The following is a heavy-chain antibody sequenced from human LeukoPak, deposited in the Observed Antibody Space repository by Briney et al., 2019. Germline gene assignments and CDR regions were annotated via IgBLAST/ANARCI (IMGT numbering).Heavy chain of an antibody. CDR2: ISAYNGNT. D-gene: IGHD2-2*01. Sequence: GASVKVSRKASGYTFSSYGISWVRQAPGQGLEWMGWISAYNGNTNYAQKLQGRVTMTTDTSTSTAYMELSSLRSEDTAVYYCARGLRPSNIVVVPAAARGHYYMDVWGKGTTVTVSS. CDR3: ARGLRPSNIVVVPAAARGHYYMDV. J-gene: IGHJ6*03. V-gene: IGHV1-18*01. CDR1: GYTFSSYG.